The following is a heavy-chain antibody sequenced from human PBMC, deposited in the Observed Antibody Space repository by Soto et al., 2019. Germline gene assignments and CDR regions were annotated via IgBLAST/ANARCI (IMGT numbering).Heavy chain of an antibody. CDR3: ARGEGAAAGPLGYFQH. D-gene: IGHD6-13*01. CDR2: INHSGST. J-gene: IGHJ1*01. CDR1: GGSFSGYY. Sequence: LSLTCAVYGGSFSGYYWSWIRQPPGKGLEWIGEINHSGSTNYNPSLKSRVTISVDTSKNQFSLKLSSVTAADTAVYYCARGEGAAAGPLGYFQHWGQGTLVTVSS. V-gene: IGHV4-34*01.